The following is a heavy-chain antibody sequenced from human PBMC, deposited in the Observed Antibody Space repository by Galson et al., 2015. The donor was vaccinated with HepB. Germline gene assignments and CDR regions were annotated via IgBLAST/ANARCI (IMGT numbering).Heavy chain of an antibody. J-gene: IGHJ4*02. CDR1: GFTFDDYA. Sequence: SLRLSCAASGFTFDDYAMHWVRQAPGKGLEWVSGISWNSGSIGYADSVKGRFTISRDNAKNSLYLQMNSLRAEDTALYYCAKGGLGYCTGGVCYTGYYFGYWGQGTLVTVSS. D-gene: IGHD2-8*02. CDR3: AKGGLGYCTGGVCYTGYYFGY. V-gene: IGHV3-9*01. CDR2: ISWNSGSI.